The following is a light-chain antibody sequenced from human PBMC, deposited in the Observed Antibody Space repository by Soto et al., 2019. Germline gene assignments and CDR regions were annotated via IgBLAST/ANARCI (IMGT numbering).Light chain of an antibody. J-gene: IGKJ4*01. V-gene: IGKV3-15*01. Sequence: EIVMTQSPATLSVSTGERATLSCRSSQDVSNNLAWIQKKPGQAPRLLIYGASTRATGIPARFRGSVSGTEFTLTITSTKSEDLAIYYCHQYINWPLTFGGGTKVEIK. CDR1: QDVSNN. CDR3: HQYINWPLT. CDR2: GAS.